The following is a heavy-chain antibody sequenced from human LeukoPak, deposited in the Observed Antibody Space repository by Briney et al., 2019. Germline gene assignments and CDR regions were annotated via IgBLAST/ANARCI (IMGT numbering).Heavy chain of an antibody. CDR2: IYSGGST. J-gene: IGHJ1*01. CDR3: ASMYLSQYLQH. CDR1: GFTFSSSI. Sequence: GGSLRLSCAASGFTFSSSIMTWVRQAPGKGLEWVSVIYSGGSTYYADSVKGRFTISRDNSKNTLYLQMNSLRAEDTAVYYCASMYLSQYLQHWGQGTLVTVSS. V-gene: IGHV3-53*01. D-gene: IGHD2-8*01.